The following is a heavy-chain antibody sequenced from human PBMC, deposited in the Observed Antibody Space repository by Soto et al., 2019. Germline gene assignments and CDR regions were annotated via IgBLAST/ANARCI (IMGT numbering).Heavy chain of an antibody. CDR3: ARVGGFGATTIDY. CDR2: IHYSGST. V-gene: IGHV4-30-4*01. J-gene: IGHJ4*02. Sequence: QVQLQESGPGLVKPSQTLSLTCTVSGGSISSGDYYWSWIRQPPGKGLEWIGYIHYSGSTYYNPSLKSRVTISVDTSKNQFSLKLSSVTAADTAVYYCARVGGFGATTIDYWGQGTLVTVSS. D-gene: IGHD3-10*01. CDR1: GGSISSGDYY.